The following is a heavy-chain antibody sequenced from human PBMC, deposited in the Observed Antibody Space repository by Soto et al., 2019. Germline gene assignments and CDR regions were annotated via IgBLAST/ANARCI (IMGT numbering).Heavy chain of an antibody. D-gene: IGHD2-2*02. J-gene: IGHJ4*02. Sequence: PGGSLQNSCIGSGYIFTTYWSGWVRQMPGKGLEWMGIIYPGDSDTRYSPSFRGQVTISADKSISTAYLQWSSLKASDTAMSYCATGGYCSSTSCYNFFDYWGKGTLVTVSS. CDR2: IYPGDSDT. CDR1: GYIFTTYW. V-gene: IGHV5-51*01. CDR3: ATGGYCSSTSCYNFFDY.